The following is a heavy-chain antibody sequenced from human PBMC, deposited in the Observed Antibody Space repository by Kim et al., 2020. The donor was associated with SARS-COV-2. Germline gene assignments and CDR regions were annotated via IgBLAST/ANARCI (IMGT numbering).Heavy chain of an antibody. J-gene: IGHJ6*02. D-gene: IGHD3-16*02. CDR3: ARVGLVITFGGVITMNYYYCGMDV. Sequence: GGSLGLSCAASGFTFSSYWMSWVRQAPGKGLDWVANIKQDGSEKYYVDSVKGRFTISRDNAKNSLYLQMNSLRAEDTAVDYCARVGLVITFGGVITMNYYYCGMDVWGQGTTVTVSS. CDR2: IKQDGSEK. CDR1: GFTFSSYW. V-gene: IGHV3-7*01.